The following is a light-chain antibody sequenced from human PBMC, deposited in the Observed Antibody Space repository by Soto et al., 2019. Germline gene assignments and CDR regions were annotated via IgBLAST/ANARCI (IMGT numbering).Light chain of an antibody. CDR1: QTVSGN. V-gene: IGKV3-15*01. CDR3: QQYITWPRT. Sequence: EMVMTQSPATVSVSPGGRATLSCRASQTVSGNLAWYQQKPGQAPRLLIVGASTRATGIPARFSGSGSGTDFSLSISSLQSEDFAVYYCQQYITWPRTFGQGTKVEI. CDR2: GAS. J-gene: IGKJ1*01.